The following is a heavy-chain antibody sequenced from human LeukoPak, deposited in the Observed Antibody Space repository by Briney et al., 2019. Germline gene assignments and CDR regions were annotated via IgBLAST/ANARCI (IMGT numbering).Heavy chain of an antibody. D-gene: IGHD3-16*02. V-gene: IGHV4-59*08. Sequence: SETLSLTCTVFGGSIGTYYWSWVRQSPGTGLEWIGYIYVTGTRYNPYLQSRVTISVDRSRNQFFLKMTSVTAADTAEYYCARHIGGGIEDMDVWGRGTKVTVSS. CDR2: IYVTGT. CDR3: ARHIGGGIEDMDV. J-gene: IGHJ6*03. CDR1: GGSIGTYY.